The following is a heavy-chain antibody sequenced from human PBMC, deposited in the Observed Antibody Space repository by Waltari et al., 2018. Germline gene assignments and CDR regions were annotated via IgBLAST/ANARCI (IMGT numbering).Heavy chain of an antibody. V-gene: IGHV3-30*02. J-gene: IGHJ3*01. CDR2: IEYNGNNK. Sequence: QVQLVESGGGVVQPGGSLSLSCVASGFTFHNYGMHWVRQAPGKGLEWVAFIEYNGNNKYYADSVKGRFTISRDSSKNTMYLQMDSLRPDDTAVYYCAKVEASVTTYDAFDVWGQGTMVTVSS. CDR1: GFTFHNYG. D-gene: IGHD4-17*01. CDR3: AKVEASVTTYDAFDV.